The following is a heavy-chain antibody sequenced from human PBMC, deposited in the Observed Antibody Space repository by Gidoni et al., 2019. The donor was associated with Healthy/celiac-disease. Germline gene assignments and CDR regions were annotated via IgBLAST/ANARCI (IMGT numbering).Heavy chain of an antibody. CDR1: GGSISSYY. CDR3: ASGPPERFDY. V-gene: IGHV4-59*08. Sequence: QVQLQESGPVLVKHSETLSLNSTVPGGSISSYYWSWIRQPPGKGLEWIGYIYYSGSTNYHPSLKSRVTISVDTSKNPFSLKLSSVTAADTAVYYCASGPPERFDYWGQGTLVTVSS. CDR2: IYYSGST. J-gene: IGHJ4*02.